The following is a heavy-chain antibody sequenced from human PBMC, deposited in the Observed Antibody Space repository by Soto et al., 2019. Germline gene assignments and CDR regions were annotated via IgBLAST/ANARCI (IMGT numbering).Heavy chain of an antibody. CDR1: GFTFTSSA. J-gene: IGHJ4*02. V-gene: IGHV1-58*01. Sequence: QMKLVQSGPEVKKPGTSVKVSGKASGFTFTSSAVQWVRQARGQRLEWVGWIVVGSGNTNYAQKCQERVPITRDMSTSTAYMELSSLRSEDTAVYYCAAGSAVTKLDYWGQGTLVTVSS. D-gene: IGHD4-17*01. CDR2: IVVGSGNT. CDR3: AAGSAVTKLDY.